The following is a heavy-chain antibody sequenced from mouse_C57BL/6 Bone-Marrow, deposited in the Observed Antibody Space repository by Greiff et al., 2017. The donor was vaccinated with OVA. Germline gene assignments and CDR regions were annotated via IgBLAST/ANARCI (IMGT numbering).Heavy chain of an antibody. Sequence: EVKLMESGPGLVKPSQSLSLTCSVTGYSITSGYYWNWIRQFPGNKLEWMGYISYDGSNNYNPSLKNRISITRDTSKNQFFLKLNSVTTEDTATYYCARGGGYDERFAYWGQGTLVTVSA. CDR2: ISYDGSN. CDR1: GYSITSGYY. D-gene: IGHD2-2*01. V-gene: IGHV3-6*01. CDR3: ARGGGYDERFAY. J-gene: IGHJ3*01.